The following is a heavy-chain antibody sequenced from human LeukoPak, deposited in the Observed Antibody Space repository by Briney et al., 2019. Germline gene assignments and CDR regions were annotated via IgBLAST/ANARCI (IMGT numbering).Heavy chain of an antibody. J-gene: IGHJ4*02. CDR3: ARENGYCSGSDCYSYFDS. CDR1: GFTFSHFW. V-gene: IGHV3-7*01. CDR2: IKKTGIET. Sequence: GGSLRLSCAGSGFTFSHFWMSWVHQAPGKGLEWVAYIKKTGIETYYLDSVKGRFTITRDNNRNSLFLQMYSLRAEDTAVYFCARENGYCSGSDCYSYFDSWGQGTLVTVSS. D-gene: IGHD2-15*01.